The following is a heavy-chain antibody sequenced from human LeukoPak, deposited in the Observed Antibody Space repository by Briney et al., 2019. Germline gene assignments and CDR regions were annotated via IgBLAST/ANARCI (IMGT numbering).Heavy chain of an antibody. CDR1: GFTFSNYW. D-gene: IGHD6-13*01. V-gene: IGHV3-74*01. Sequence: SGGSLRLSCAASGFTFSNYWMHWVRQAPGKGLVWVSRINSDGSSRNYADAVKGRFTISRDNAKSTVYLQMNSLRAEDTAVYYCASASSHRIAAGGDYWGQGTLVTVSS. J-gene: IGHJ4*02. CDR2: INSDGSSR. CDR3: ASASSHRIAAGGDY.